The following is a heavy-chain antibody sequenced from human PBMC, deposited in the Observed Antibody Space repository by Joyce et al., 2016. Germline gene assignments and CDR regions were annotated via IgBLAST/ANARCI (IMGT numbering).Heavy chain of an antibody. CDR3: TRGRIEYSKTFNAYDI. CDR1: GGNFYDYT. J-gene: IGHJ3*02. Sequence: VQLVQSGAAVKKPGSSVKVSCKVSGGNFYDYTITWVRQAPGQGLEWMGRSIPIVGVANYARKFRGRVALTADKSTATAYLELNSLRLDDTAMFFCTRGRIEYSKTFNAYDIWGQGTMVTVSS. V-gene: IGHV1-69*04. CDR2: SIPIVGVA. D-gene: IGHD2/OR15-2a*01.